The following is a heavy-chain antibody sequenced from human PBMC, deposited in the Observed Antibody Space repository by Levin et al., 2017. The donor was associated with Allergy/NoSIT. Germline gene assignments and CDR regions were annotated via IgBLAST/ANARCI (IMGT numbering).Heavy chain of an antibody. V-gene: IGHV3-33*01. Sequence: LSLTCAASGFPFSSYGMHWVRQAPGKGLEWVAVIWYDGSNKYYADSVKGRFTISRDNSKNTLYLQMNSLRAEDTAVYYCAREGTGEQGWFDPWGQGTLVTVSS. CDR2: IWYDGSNK. D-gene: IGHD1/OR15-1a*01. CDR1: GFPFSSYG. J-gene: IGHJ5*02. CDR3: AREGTGEQGWFDP.